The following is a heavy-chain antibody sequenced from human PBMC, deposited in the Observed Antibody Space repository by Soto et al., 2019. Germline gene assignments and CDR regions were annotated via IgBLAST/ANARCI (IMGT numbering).Heavy chain of an antibody. CDR3: ARHAPERWGYSSSSWADP. V-gene: IGHV4-39*01. CDR1: GGSISSSSYY. D-gene: IGHD6-6*01. Sequence: PSETLSLTCTVSGGSISSSSYYWGWIRQPPGKGLEWIGSIYYSGSTYYNPSLKSRVTISVDTSKNQFSLKLSSVTAADTAVYYCARHAPERWGYSSSSWADPWGQGTLVTVSS. J-gene: IGHJ5*02. CDR2: IYYSGST.